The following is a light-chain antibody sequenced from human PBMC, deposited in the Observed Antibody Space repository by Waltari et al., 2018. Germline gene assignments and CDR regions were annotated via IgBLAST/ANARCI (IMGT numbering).Light chain of an antibody. CDR2: AAS. V-gene: IGKV1-39*01. Sequence: DIQMTQSPSSLSASLGCRVTLTCRTSQTINNFLNWYQHKPGKAPELLIYAASTLQSGVPSRFSGGGSGADFTLTISSLQPEDSATYYCQQGDSAPFTFGQGTKLEIK. CDR3: QQGDSAPFT. CDR1: QTINNF. J-gene: IGKJ2*01.